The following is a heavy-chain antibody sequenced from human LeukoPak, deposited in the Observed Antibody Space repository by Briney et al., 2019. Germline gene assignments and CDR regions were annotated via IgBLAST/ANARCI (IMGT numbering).Heavy chain of an antibody. V-gene: IGHV1-18*01. CDR1: GYTFTSYG. Sequence: ASVKVSCKASGYTFTSYGISWVRQAPGQGLEWMGWISAYNGNTNYAQKLQGRVTMTTDTSTSTAYMELGSLRSDDTAVYYCARDTYIVVVPAAIPSWYYYMDVWGKGTTVTVSS. CDR3: ARDTYIVVVPAAIPSWYYYMDV. D-gene: IGHD2-2*02. J-gene: IGHJ6*03. CDR2: ISAYNGNT.